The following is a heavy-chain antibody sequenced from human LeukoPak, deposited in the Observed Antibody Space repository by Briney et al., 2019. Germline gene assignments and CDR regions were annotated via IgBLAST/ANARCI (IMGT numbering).Heavy chain of an antibody. CDR2: ISDGSSTI. D-gene: IGHD6-13*01. J-gene: IGHJ4*02. CDR1: GFTFSNYN. CDR3: ARGGQQLVGHFDY. Sequence: GGSLRLSCAASGFTFSNYNLNWVRQAPGKGLEWVSYISDGSSTIYYADSVRGRFTFSRDNAKNSLYLQINSLRDEDTAVYYCARGGQQLVGHFDYWGQGTLVTVSS. V-gene: IGHV3-48*02.